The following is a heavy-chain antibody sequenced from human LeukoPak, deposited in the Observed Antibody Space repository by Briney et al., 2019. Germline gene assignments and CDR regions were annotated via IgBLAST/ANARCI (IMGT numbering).Heavy chain of an antibody. D-gene: IGHD3-3*01. CDR2: INHSGST. CDR3: ARSRSFGVVSYYYYYMDV. J-gene: IGHJ6*03. V-gene: IGHV4-34*01. Sequence: SETLSLTCAVYGGSFSGYYWSWIRQPPGKGLEWIGEINHSGSTNYNPSLKSRVTISVDTSKNQFSLKPSSVTAADTAVYYCARSRSFGVVSYYYYYMDVWGKGTTVTVSS. CDR1: GGSFSGYY.